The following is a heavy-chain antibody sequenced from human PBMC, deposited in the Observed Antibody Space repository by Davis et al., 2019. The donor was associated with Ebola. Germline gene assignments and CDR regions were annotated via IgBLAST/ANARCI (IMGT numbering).Heavy chain of an antibody. CDR3: ARDRGGSFLFDY. Sequence: ASVKVSCKASGYTFTSYDINWVRQATGQGLEWMGWISAYNGNTNYAQKLQGRVTVTTDTSTSTAYMELRSLRSDDTAVYYCARDRGGSFLFDYWGQGTLVTVSS. CDR2: ISAYNGNT. J-gene: IGHJ4*02. CDR1: GYTFTSYD. V-gene: IGHV1-18*01. D-gene: IGHD1-26*01.